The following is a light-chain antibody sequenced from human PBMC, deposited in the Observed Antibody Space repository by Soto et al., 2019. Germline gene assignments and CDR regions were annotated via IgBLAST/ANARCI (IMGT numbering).Light chain of an antibody. CDR2: DAS. CDR1: QDISNY. J-gene: IGKJ2*01. V-gene: IGKV1-33*01. Sequence: DIQMTQSPSSLSASVGDRVTITCQASQDISNYLNWYQQKPGKAPKLLIYDASNLETGVPSRFSGSGSGTDFTFTISSLQPEDIATYYCQQYDNLPCDGVGQGTKLEIK. CDR3: QQYDNLPCDG.